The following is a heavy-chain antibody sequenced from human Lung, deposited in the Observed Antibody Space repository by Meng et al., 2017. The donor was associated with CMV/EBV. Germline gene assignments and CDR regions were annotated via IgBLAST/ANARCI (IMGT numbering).Heavy chain of an antibody. D-gene: IGHD3-10*01. CDR1: ASTFSTYW. Sequence: GGSXRLSCKGSASTFSTYWLGWVRQLPGRGLEWMGLIYPADSNTTYSPSFRGHVTISADKSISTAYLQWIGLRASDTAIYYCARKRGYFFDDWGHGTPVTVSS. V-gene: IGHV5-51*01. CDR3: ARKRGYFFDD. J-gene: IGHJ4*01. CDR2: IYPADSNT.